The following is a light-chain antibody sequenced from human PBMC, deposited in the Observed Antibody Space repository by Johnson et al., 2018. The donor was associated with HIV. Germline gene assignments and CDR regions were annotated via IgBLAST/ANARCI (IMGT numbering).Light chain of an antibody. CDR2: DNN. V-gene: IGLV1-51*01. J-gene: IGLJ1*01. CDR3: GTWDISLSVGYV. Sequence: QSVLTQPPSVSAAPGQKVTISCSGGSSNIVNNYVSWYQQLPGTAPKLLIYDNNKRPSGIPDRFSGSKSGTSATLGITGLQTGDEADYYCGTWDISLSVGYVFGTGTKVTVL. CDR1: SSNIVNNY.